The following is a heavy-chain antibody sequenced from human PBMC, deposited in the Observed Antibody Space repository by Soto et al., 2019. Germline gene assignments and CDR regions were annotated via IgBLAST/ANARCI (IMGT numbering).Heavy chain of an antibody. V-gene: IGHV3-30*18. CDR3: AKDVLGYCSGGSCYSGPWFDP. J-gene: IGHJ5*02. D-gene: IGHD2-15*01. Sequence: PXESLRLSCAASGFTFSSYGMHWVRQAPGKGLEWVAVISYDGSNKYYADSVKGRFTISRDNSKNTLYLQMNSLRAEDTAVYYCAKDVLGYCSGGSCYSGPWFDPWGQGTLVTVSS. CDR2: ISYDGSNK. CDR1: GFTFSSYG.